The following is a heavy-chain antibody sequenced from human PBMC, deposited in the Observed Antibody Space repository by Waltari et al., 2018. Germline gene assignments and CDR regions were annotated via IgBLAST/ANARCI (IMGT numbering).Heavy chain of an antibody. CDR1: GFTFSSYS. CDR2: ISSSSYI. Sequence: EVQLVESGGGLVKPGGSLRLSCAASGFTFSSYSMNWVRQAPGKGLEWVSSISSSSYIYYPDAVKGRFTISRDNAKNSLYLQMNSLRAEDTAVYYCARDLLCSSTSCYSYSGMDVWGQGTTVTVSS. J-gene: IGHJ6*02. D-gene: IGHD2-2*01. V-gene: IGHV3-21*01. CDR3: ARDLLCSSTSCYSYSGMDV.